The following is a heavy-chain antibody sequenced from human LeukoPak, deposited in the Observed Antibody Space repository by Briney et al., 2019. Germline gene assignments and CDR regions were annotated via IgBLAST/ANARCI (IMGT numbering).Heavy chain of an antibody. CDR2: INPNNGGT. CDR3: ARPYSGYEWCDY. D-gene: IGHD5-12*01. CDR1: GYTFSGYY. J-gene: IGHJ4*02. Sequence: ASVKVSCKASGYTFSGYYMHWVRQAPGQGLEWMGQINPNNGGTNYAQKFQGRVTMTRDTSISTAHMELSRLTPADTAVYYCARPYSGYEWCDYWGQGTLVTVS. V-gene: IGHV1-2*06.